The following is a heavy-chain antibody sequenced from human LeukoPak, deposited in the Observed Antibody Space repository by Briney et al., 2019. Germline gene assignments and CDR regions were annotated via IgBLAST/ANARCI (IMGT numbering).Heavy chain of an antibody. J-gene: IGHJ4*02. CDR2: ISYDGSNK. Sequence: GRSLRLSCAASGFTFSSYAMHWVRQAPGKGLEWVAVISYDGSNKYYADSVKGRFTISRDNSKNTLYLQMNSLRAEDTAVYCCARDRTDTAMVYYFDYWGQGTLVTVSS. V-gene: IGHV3-30*04. D-gene: IGHD5-18*01. CDR3: ARDRTDTAMVYYFDY. CDR1: GFTFSSYA.